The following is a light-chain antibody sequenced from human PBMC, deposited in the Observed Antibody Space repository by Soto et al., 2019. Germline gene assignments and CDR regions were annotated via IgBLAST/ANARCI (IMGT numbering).Light chain of an antibody. V-gene: IGLV2-8*01. CDR1: SSDVGGYNY. CDR3: SSYAGSMV. CDR2: EVS. Sequence: QSVLTQPPSASGSPGQSVTISCTGTSSDVGGYNYVSWYQQHPGKAPKLMIYEVSKRPSGVPDRFSGSKSGNTASLTVSGLQAEDEADYYCSSYAGSMVFGGGTKVT. J-gene: IGLJ2*01.